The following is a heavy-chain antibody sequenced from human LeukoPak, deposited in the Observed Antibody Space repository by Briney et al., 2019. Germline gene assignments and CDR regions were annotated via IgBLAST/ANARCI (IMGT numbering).Heavy chain of an antibody. CDR2: ISADGGST. D-gene: IGHD6-6*01. CDR1: AFTFDDYA. CDR3: AKDNILYSSSWLGGAFDI. J-gene: IGHJ3*02. Sequence: PGGSLRLSCAASAFTFDDYAMYWVRQAPGKGLEWVSLISADGGSTNYADSVKGRFTISRDNSKNSLYLQMNSLRTEDTALYYCAKDNILYSSSWLGGAFDIWGQGTMVTVSS. V-gene: IGHV3-43*02.